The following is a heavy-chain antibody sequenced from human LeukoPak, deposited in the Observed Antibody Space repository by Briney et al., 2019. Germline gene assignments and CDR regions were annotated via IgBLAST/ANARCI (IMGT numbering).Heavy chain of an antibody. CDR2: IYYRGST. D-gene: IGHD3-22*01. CDR3: ARSKDYYDSSGFGAFDI. V-gene: IGHV4-39*01. Sequence: SETLSLTCTVSGGSISSSSYYWGWIRQPPGKGLEWIGSIYYRGSTYHNPSLKSRVTISVDTSKNQFSLKLSSVTAADTAVYYCARSKDYYDSSGFGAFDIWGQGTMVTVSS. CDR1: GGSISSSSYY. J-gene: IGHJ3*02.